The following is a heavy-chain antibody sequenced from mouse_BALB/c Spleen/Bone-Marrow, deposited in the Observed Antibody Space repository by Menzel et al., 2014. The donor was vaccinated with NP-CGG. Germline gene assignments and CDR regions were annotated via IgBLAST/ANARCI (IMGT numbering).Heavy chain of an antibody. CDR3: ARVPLLRSSYAMDY. CDR2: IWGDGST. J-gene: IGHJ4*01. Sequence: VQVVESGPGLVAPSQSLSITCTVSGFSLTGYGVNWVRQPPGKGLEWLGMIWGDGSTDYNSALKSRLSISKDNSKSQVFLKMNSLQTEDTARYYCARVPLLRSSYAMDYWGQGTSVTVSS. D-gene: IGHD1-1*01. CDR1: GFSLTGYG. V-gene: IGHV2-6-7*01.